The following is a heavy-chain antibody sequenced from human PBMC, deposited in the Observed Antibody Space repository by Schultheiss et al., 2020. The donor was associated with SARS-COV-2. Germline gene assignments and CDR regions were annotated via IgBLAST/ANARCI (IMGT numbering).Heavy chain of an antibody. V-gene: IGHV3-74*01. CDR1: GFSFSDAW. CDR2: INSDGSST. J-gene: IGHJ4*02. CDR3: AKDLLGPAADHYYFDY. D-gene: IGHD2-2*01. Sequence: GESLKISCATSGFSFSDAWMTWVRQAPGKGLEWVSRINSDGSSTSYADSVKGRFTISRDNAKNTLYLQMNSLRAEDTAVYYCAKDLLGPAADHYYFDYWGQGTLVTVSS.